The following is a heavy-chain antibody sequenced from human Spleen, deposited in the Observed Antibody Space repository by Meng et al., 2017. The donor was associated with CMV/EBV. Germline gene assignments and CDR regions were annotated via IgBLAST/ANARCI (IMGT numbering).Heavy chain of an antibody. V-gene: IGHV3-23*01. CDR3: AKGAPFEYGTQLPA. Sequence: GESLKISCAASGFTFSIYAMSWVRQAPGKGLEWVSGTSGSGASTYYADSVKGRFTISRDNSKNTLYLQMNSLRAEDTAIYYCAKGAPFEYGTQLPAWGQGTLVTVSS. J-gene: IGHJ5*02. CDR2: TSGSGAST. CDR1: GFTFSIYA. D-gene: IGHD1-1*01.